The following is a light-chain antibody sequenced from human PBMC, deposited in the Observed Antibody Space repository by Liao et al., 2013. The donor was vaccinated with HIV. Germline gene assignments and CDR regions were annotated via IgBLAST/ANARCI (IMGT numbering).Light chain of an antibody. J-gene: IGLJ2*01. CDR3: QAWDSSAVT. CDR1: KLGDEY. CDR2: QDT. Sequence: SYELTQPPSVSVSPGQTASITCSGDKLGDEYASWYQQKPGQSPVLVIYQDTRRPSGIPERFSGSNSGNTATLTISGTQAMDEADYYCQAWDSSAVTFGGGTKLTVL. V-gene: IGLV3-1*01.